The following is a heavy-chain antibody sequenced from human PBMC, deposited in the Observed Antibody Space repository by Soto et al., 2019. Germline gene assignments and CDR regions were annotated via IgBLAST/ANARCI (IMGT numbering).Heavy chain of an antibody. J-gene: IGHJ1*01. V-gene: IGHV3-33*01. D-gene: IGHD5-12*01. CDR2: IWYDGSNK. CDR3: ARDSGGYGAEYFQH. Sequence: QVQLVESGGGVVQPGRSLRLSCAASGFTFSSYGMHWVRQAPGKGLEWVAVIWYDGSNKYYADSVKGRFTISRDNSKNTLYLQMNSLRAEDTAVYYCARDSGGYGAEYFQHWGQGTLVTVS. CDR1: GFTFSSYG.